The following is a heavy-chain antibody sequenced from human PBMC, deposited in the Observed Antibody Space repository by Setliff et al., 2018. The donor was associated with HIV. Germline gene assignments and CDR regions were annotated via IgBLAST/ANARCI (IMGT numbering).Heavy chain of an antibody. J-gene: IGHJ4*02. D-gene: IGHD2-21*02. CDR2: IYTSGST. V-gene: IGHV4-61*09. CDR3: ARVPTLYCGCDCYFDY. CDR1: GGSISSGSYY. Sequence: SETLSLTCTVSGGSISSGSYYWSWIRQPAGKGLEWIGHIYTSGSTNYNPSLKSRVTISVDTSKNQFTLQPSSVTAADTAVYYCARVPTLYCGCDCYFDYWGQGTLVTVSS.